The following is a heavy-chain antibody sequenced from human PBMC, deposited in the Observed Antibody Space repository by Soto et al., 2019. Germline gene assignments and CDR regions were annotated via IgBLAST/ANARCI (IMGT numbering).Heavy chain of an antibody. Sequence: EVQLVESGGGLVKPGGSLRLSCAASGFTFSSYSMNWVRQAPGKGLEWVSSISSSSSYIYYADSVKGRFTISRDNAKNSLYLQMNSLRAEDTAVYYCARETSGGDCYCAFDIWGQGTMVTVSS. J-gene: IGHJ3*02. CDR3: ARETSGGDCYCAFDI. CDR2: ISSSSSYI. CDR1: GFTFSSYS. D-gene: IGHD2-21*02. V-gene: IGHV3-21*01.